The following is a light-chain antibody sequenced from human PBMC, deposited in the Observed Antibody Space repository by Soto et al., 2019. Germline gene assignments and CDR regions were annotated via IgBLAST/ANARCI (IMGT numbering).Light chain of an antibody. V-gene: IGLV2-11*01. CDR1: SSDVGGYND. CDR3: CSYAGRVI. CDR2: DVS. J-gene: IGLJ2*01. Sequence: QSALTQPRAVSGSPGQSVTMSCTGTSSDVGGYNDVSWYQQYPGKAPKRMIYDVSKRPSGVPDRFSGSKSGNTSSLNVSGLQADDEAEYYCCSYAGRVIFGGGTQVTVL.